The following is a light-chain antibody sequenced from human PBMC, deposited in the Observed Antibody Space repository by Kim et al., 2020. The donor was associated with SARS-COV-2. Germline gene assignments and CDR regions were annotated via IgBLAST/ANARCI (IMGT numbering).Light chain of an antibody. V-gene: IGLV2-14*04. CDR2: DGT. J-gene: IGLJ3*02. Sequence: GQSITISCTGTSSGVGGYNYGSWYQQQPGQAPKLMIYDGTKRPSGVSNRFSGSKSGNTASLTISGLQAEDEADYYCSSYTGSSSWVFGGGTQLTVL. CDR3: SSYTGSSSWV. CDR1: SSGVGGYNY.